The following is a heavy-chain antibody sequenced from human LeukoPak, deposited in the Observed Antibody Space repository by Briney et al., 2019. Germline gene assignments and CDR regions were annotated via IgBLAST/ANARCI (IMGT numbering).Heavy chain of an antibody. CDR2: IYYSGST. CDR3: ARRREGMDV. D-gene: IGHD1-26*01. CDR1: GGSISRYY. Sequence: PSETLSLTCTVSGGSISRYYWSWLRQPPGKGLEWIGYIYYSGSTNYNPSLKSRVTISVDTSKNQFSLKLSSVTAADTAVYYCARRREGMDVWGQGTTVTVSS. J-gene: IGHJ6*02. V-gene: IGHV4-59*08.